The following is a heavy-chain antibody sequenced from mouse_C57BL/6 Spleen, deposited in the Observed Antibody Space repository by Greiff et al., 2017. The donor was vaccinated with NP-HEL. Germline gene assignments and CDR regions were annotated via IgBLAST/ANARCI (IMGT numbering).Heavy chain of an antibody. J-gene: IGHJ3*01. CDR3: ARNYYYGSRTGFAY. D-gene: IGHD1-1*01. Sequence: EVQRVESGGGLVKPGGSLKLSCAASGFTFSDYGMHWVRQAPEKGLEWVAYISSGSSTIYYADTVKGRFTISRDNAKNTLFLQMTSLRSEDTAMYYCARNYYYGSRTGFAYWGQGTLVTVSA. CDR1: GFTFSDYG. V-gene: IGHV5-17*01. CDR2: ISSGSSTI.